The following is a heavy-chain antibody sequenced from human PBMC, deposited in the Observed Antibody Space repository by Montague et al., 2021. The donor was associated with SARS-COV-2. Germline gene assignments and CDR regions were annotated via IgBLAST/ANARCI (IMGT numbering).Heavy chain of an antibody. CDR3: ARDYGDYSYYYGLDV. V-gene: IGHV4-61*02. D-gene: IGHD4-17*01. CDR2: IYSSGXT. CDR1: GGSIRSGSYY. Sequence: TRSLTCTVSGGSIRSGSYYWSWIRQPAGKGLEWIGRIYSSGXTXYXXXXKXRVTMPVDTSKNQFSLKVSSVTAADTAVYYCARDYGDYSYYYGLDVWGQGTTVTVSS. J-gene: IGHJ6*02.